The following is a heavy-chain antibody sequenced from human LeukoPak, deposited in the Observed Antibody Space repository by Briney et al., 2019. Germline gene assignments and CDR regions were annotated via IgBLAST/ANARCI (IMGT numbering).Heavy chain of an antibody. CDR3: ARVVLSSDWAFDI. CDR2: IYYSGST. CDR1: GGSISSYY. J-gene: IGHJ3*02. Sequence: SETLSLTCTVSGGSISSYYWSWIRQPPGKGLEWIGYIYYSGSTNYNPSLKSRVTVSADTSKNQFSLKLSSVTAADTAVYYCARVVLSSDWAFDIRGQGTMVTVSS. D-gene: IGHD2-21*01. V-gene: IGHV4-59*01.